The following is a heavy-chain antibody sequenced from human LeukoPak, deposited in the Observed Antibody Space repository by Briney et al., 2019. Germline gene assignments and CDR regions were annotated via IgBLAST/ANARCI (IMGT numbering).Heavy chain of an antibody. J-gene: IGHJ5*02. CDR3: ARGSGYCSSTSCYHNWFDP. CDR2: IYHSGST. V-gene: IGHV4-30-2*01. Sequence: SETLSLTCTVSGGSISSSSYYWSWIRQPPGKGLEWIGYIYHSGSTYYNPSLKSRVTISVDRSKNQFSLKLSSVTAADTAVYYCARGSGYCSSTSCYHNWFDPWGQGTLVTVSS. CDR1: GGSISSSSYY. D-gene: IGHD2-2*03.